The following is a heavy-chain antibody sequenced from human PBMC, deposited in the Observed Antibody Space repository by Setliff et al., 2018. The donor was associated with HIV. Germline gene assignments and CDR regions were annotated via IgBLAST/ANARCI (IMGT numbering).Heavy chain of an antibody. Sequence: SETLSLTCTVSGVSIFSSDYYWGWVRQAPGKGLEWIGSVYYSGTTWYNPSLKSRVTMSTDTSKSHLSLKLRAVTAADTAVYYCARDNYDSRGYFFGYWGQGTLVTVSS. CDR2: VYYSGTT. J-gene: IGHJ4*02. CDR1: GVSIFSSDYY. CDR3: ARDNYDSRGYFFGY. D-gene: IGHD3-22*01. V-gene: IGHV4-39*02.